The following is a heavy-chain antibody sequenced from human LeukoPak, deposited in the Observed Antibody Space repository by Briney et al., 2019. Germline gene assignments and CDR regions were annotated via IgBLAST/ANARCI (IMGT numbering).Heavy chain of an antibody. CDR2: LYSGDTT. V-gene: IGHV3-53*01. D-gene: IGHD2-21*02. CDR3: ARVGRYCGGDCYSNGLDY. J-gene: IGHJ4*02. Sequence: GGSLRLSCAASGFTFSNAWMSWVRQAPGKGLEWVSVLYSGDTTYYTDSVKGRFTISRDNSKNTLYLQMNSLRAEDTAMYYCARVGRYCGGDCYSNGLDYWGQGTLVTVSS. CDR1: GFTFSNAW.